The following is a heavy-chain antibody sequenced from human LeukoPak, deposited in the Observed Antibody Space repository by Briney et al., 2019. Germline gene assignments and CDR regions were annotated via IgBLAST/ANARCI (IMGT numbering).Heavy chain of an antibody. V-gene: IGHV3-7*01. CDR3: ARSEVDTAMDTYYFDY. CDR1: GFTFSSYW. D-gene: IGHD5-18*01. Sequence: GGSLRLSCAASGFTFSSYWMSWVRQAPGKGLEWVANIKQDGSEKYYVDSVKGRFTISRDNAKNSLYLQMNSLRAEDTAVYYCARSEVDTAMDTYYFDYWGQGTLVTVSS. CDR2: IKQDGSEK. J-gene: IGHJ4*02.